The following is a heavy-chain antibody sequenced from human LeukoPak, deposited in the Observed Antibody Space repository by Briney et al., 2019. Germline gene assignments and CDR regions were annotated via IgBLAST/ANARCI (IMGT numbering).Heavy chain of an antibody. V-gene: IGHV1-18*01. CDR1: GYRFTSYG. CDR2: ISAYNCKT. D-gene: IGHD5-12*01. CDR3: ARDFSGDDAFDY. Sequence: GASVKVSCKASGYRFTSYGIAWVRQAPGQGLEWMGWISAYNCKTKYAQKYQGRVTMTIDTSTSTAYMEVRSLRSDDTAVYYCARDFSGDDAFDYWGQGTLVIVSS. J-gene: IGHJ4*02.